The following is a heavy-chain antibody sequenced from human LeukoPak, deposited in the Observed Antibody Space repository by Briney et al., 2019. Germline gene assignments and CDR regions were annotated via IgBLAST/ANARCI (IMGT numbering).Heavy chain of an antibody. CDR3: ATHYTSGWYFDY. D-gene: IGHD6-19*01. CDR2: ISASGGTT. V-gene: IGHV3-23*01. CDR1: GFTFSSYG. Sequence: GGSLRLSCAASGFTFSSYGMSWVRQAPGKGLEWLSAISASGGTTYYADSVKGRFTMSRDNSKSTLHLQMNSLRAEDTAVYYCATHYTSGWYFDYWGQGALVTVPS. J-gene: IGHJ4*02.